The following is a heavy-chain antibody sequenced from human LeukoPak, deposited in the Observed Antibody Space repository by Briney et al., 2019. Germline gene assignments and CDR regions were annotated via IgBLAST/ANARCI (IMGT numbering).Heavy chain of an antibody. Sequence: GGSLRLSCAASGFTFSSYWMSWVRQAPGKGLEWVAVISYDGSNKYYADSVKGRFTISRDNSKNTLYLQMNSLRAEDTAVYYCARDDVDTAMVRSSSFDYWGQGTLVTVSS. CDR1: GFTFSSYW. V-gene: IGHV3-30*03. CDR2: ISYDGSNK. J-gene: IGHJ4*02. CDR3: ARDDVDTAMVRSSSFDY. D-gene: IGHD5-18*01.